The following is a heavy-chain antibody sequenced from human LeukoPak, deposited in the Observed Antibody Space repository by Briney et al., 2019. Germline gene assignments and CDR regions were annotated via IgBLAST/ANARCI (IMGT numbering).Heavy chain of an antibody. V-gene: IGHV3-74*01. CDR3: ASATGPSYYFDY. D-gene: IGHD1-1*01. CDR2: IFRDGSFT. Sequence: GGSLRLSCAASGFAFSNYWMHWVRQVPGKGLVWVSRIFRDGSFTDYADAVKGRFTMSRDNSKNTLYLQMNSLRAEDTAVYYCASATGPSYYFDYWGQGTLVTVSS. CDR1: GFAFSNYW. J-gene: IGHJ4*02.